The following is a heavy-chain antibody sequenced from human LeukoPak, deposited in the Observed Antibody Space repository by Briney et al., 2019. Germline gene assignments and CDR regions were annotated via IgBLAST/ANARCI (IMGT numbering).Heavy chain of an antibody. CDR2: IIPIFGTA. CDR3: ARGFRGASFDY. V-gene: IGHV1-69*06. CDR1: GGTFSGYA. J-gene: IGHJ4*02. Sequence: SVKVSCKASGGTFSGYAISWVRQAPGQGLEWMGGIIPIFGTANYAQKFQGRVTITADKSTSSAYMELSSLRSEDTAVYYCARGFRGASFDYWGQGTLVTVSS. D-gene: IGHD1-26*01.